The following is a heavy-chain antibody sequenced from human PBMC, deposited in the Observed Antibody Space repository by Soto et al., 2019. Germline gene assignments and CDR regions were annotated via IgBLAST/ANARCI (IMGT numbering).Heavy chain of an antibody. J-gene: IGHJ6*03. Sequence: SETLSLTCAVYGGSFSGYYWSWIRQPPGKGLEWIGEINHSGSTNYNPSLKSRVTISVDTSKNQFSLKLSSVTAADTAVYYCARGVQEDYYYYMDVWGKGTTVTVSS. D-gene: IGHD1-1*01. CDR1: GGSFSGYY. CDR2: INHSGST. V-gene: IGHV4-34*01. CDR3: ARGVQEDYYYYMDV.